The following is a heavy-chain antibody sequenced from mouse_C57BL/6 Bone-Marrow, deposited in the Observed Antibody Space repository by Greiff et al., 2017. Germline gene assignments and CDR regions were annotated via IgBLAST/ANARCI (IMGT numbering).Heavy chain of an antibody. V-gene: IGHV1-50*01. CDR1: GYTFTSYW. CDR3: ARGNFGYDAMDY. Sequence: QVQLQQPGAELVKPGASVKLSCKASGYTFTSYWMQWVKQRPGQGLEWIGEIDPSDSYTNYNQKFKGKATLTVDTSSSTAYMQLSSLTSEDSAVYYCARGNFGYDAMDYWGQGTSVTVSS. J-gene: IGHJ4*01. CDR2: IDPSDSYT.